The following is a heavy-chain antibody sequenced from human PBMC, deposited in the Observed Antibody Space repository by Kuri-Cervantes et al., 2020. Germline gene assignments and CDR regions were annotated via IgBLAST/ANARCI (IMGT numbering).Heavy chain of an antibody. V-gene: IGHV1-8*01. D-gene: IGHD6-13*01. J-gene: IGHJ6*02. CDR1: GYTFTSYD. Sequence: ASVKVSCKASGYTFTSYDINWVRQATGQGLEWMGWMNPNSGNTGYAQKFQGRVTMTRNTSISTAYMELSSLRSEDTAVYYCASPVAALAYYGMDVWGQGTTVTVSS. CDR2: MNPNSGNT. CDR3: ASPVAALAYYGMDV.